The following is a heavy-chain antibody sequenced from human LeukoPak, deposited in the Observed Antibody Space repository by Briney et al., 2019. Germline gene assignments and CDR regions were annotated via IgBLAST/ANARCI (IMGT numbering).Heavy chain of an antibody. J-gene: IGHJ4*02. CDR3: ARGRYYFDSSGAFY. V-gene: IGHV4-34*01. Sequence: PSETLSLTCAVHGGSFSGYYWGWIRQPPGKGLEWIGEIMYDGSSNYHPSLKSRVSMSVDTSKNQFSLKMTSVTAADTAVYYCARGRYYFDSSGAFYWGQGTLVTVSS. CDR1: GGSFSGYY. CDR2: IMYDGSS. D-gene: IGHD3-22*01.